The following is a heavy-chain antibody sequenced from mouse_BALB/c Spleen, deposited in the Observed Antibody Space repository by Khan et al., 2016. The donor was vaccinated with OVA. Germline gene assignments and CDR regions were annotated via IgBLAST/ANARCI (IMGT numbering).Heavy chain of an antibody. CDR2: IYPGSGNT. CDR1: GYTFTNYW. V-gene: IGHV1-63*02. CDR3: ARPYYYGSSYDTMDA. D-gene: IGHD1-1*01. Sequence: QVQLQQPGAELVRPGTSVKMSCKAAGYTFTNYWIGWVKQRPGHGLEWIGDIYPGSGNTNYNEKFKGKATLTADTSSSTAYMQLSSLTSEDSAIYYCARPYYYGSSYDTMDAWGQGTSVTVSS. J-gene: IGHJ4*01.